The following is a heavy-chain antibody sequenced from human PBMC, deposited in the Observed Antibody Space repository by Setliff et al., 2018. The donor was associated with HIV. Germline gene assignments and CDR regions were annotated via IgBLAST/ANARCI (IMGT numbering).Heavy chain of an antibody. V-gene: IGHV3-21*01. Sequence: PGGXXRLXCAASGFXXXXXXMNGVRQARXXGLEWVSSIXSSSSYIYXADSVXGRFTIPRDNAKXXLYLQMNSLRAEDTAVYYCAREGGSYWGQGILVTVSS. J-gene: IGHJ4*02. CDR2: IXSSSSYI. CDR3: AREGGSY. CDR1: GFXXXXXX. D-gene: IGHD1-26*01.